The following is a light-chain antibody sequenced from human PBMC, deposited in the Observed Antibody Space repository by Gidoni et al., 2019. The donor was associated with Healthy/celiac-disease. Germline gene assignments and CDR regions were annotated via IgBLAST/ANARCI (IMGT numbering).Light chain of an antibody. CDR2: AAS. J-gene: IGKJ4*01. Sequence: DIQMTQSPSSLSASVGDRVTITCRASQSISSYLNWYQQKPGKAPKRLIYAASSLQSGVPSRFSGSGSGTDFTLTIISLQPEDFATYYCQQSYSTPLTFGGGTKVEIK. CDR1: QSISSY. CDR3: QQSYSTPLT. V-gene: IGKV1-39*01.